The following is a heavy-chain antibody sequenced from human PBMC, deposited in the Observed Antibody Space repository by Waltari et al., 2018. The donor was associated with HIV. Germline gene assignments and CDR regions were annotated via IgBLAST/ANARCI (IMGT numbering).Heavy chain of an antibody. D-gene: IGHD3-10*01. CDR3: VTSAYGANSWIDY. V-gene: IGHV5-51*01. CDR1: GYSFTTNW. J-gene: IGHJ4*02. Sequence: DVQLVQSGAENKKPGESLKISCKGSGYSFTTNWIGWVRQMPGKGLDWMAIIYPDASDTRYNPSFRGRVTISVDRSISTAHLSWRRLKTSDTGIYYCVTSAYGANSWIDYWGQGTPVTVSS. CDR2: IYPDASDT.